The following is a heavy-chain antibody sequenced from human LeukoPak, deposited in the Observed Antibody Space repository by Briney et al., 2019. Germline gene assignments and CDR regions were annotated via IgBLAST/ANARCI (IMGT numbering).Heavy chain of an antibody. V-gene: IGHV1-8*02. CDR1: GYTFTSYY. D-gene: IGHD5-18*01. Sequence: ASVKVSCKASGYTFTSYYMHWVRQATGQGLEWMGWMNPNSGNTGYAQKFQGRVTMTRNTSISTAYMELSSLRSEDTAVYYCARGRAMADYWGQGTLVTVSS. CDR2: MNPNSGNT. J-gene: IGHJ4*02. CDR3: ARGRAMADY.